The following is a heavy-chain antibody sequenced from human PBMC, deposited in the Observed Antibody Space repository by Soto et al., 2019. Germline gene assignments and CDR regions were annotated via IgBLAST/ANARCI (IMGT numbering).Heavy chain of an antibody. CDR1: SGSVCSAWYY. CDR2: IYYSGST. CDR3: AREDQGIPKDSFDD. Sequence: XETLSLSVTDSSGSVCSAWYYRSWIRQPPGKGLEWIGYIYYSGSTNYNPSLKSRVIISVDTSKNQFSLKLSSVTAADTAVYYCAREDQGIPKDSFDDWGQGTLVTVSS. V-gene: IGHV4-61*01. D-gene: IGHD3-10*01. J-gene: IGHJ4*02.